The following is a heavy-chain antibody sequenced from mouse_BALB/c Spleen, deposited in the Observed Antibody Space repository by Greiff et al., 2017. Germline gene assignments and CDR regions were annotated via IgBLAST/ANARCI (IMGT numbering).Heavy chain of an antibody. Sequence: VKLQESGPGLVAPSQSLSITCTVSGFSLTSYGVHLVRQPPGKGLEWLGVICAGGSTNYTSALMSRLSISKDNSKGQVFLKMNSLQTDDTAMYYCAREKVYYGIPYYAMDYWGQGTSVTVSS. CDR1: GFSLTSYG. V-gene: IGHV2-9*02. D-gene: IGHD1-1*01. J-gene: IGHJ4*01. CDR3: AREKVYYGIPYYAMDY. CDR2: ICAGGST.